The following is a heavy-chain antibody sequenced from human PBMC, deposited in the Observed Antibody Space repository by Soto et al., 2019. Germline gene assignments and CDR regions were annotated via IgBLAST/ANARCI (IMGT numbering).Heavy chain of an antibody. CDR2: MNPNSGNT. CDR1: GYTFTSYD. D-gene: IGHD2-15*01. Sequence: QVQLVQSGAEVKKPGASVKVSCKASGYTFTSYDINWVRQATGQGLEWMGWMNPNSGNTGYAQKFQGRVTMTRNTSISTAYMELSSLRSEDTAVYYCAIKRRNWVLGGGSRNWFDPWGQGTLVTVSS. V-gene: IGHV1-8*01. J-gene: IGHJ5*02. CDR3: AIKRRNWVLGGGSRNWFDP.